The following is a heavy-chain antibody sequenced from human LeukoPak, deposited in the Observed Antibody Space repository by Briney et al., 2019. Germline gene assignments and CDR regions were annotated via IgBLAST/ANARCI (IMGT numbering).Heavy chain of an antibody. CDR1: GGSFSGYY. J-gene: IGHJ4*02. Sequence: PSETLSLTCAVYGGSFSGYYWSWIRQPPGKGLVWVSHIKSDGSSTSYADSVKGRFTISRDNAKNTLYLQMNSLRAEDTAVYYCARDRAYGFDYWGQGTLVTVSS. CDR2: IKSDGSST. V-gene: IGHV3-74*01. D-gene: IGHD2-21*01. CDR3: ARDRAYGFDY.